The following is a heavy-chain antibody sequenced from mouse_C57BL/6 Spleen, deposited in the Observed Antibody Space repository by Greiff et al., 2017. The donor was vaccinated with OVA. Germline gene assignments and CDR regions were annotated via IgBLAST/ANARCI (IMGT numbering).Heavy chain of an antibody. J-gene: IGHJ2*01. Sequence: EVQVVESGGGLVQPKGSLKLSCAASGFTFNTYAMHWVRQAPGKGLEWVARIRSKSSNYATYYADSVKDRFTISRDDSQSMLYLQMNNLKTEDTAMYYCVREVTTVVAGHYFDYWGQGTTLTVSS. CDR2: IRSKSSNYAT. CDR3: VREVTTVVAGHYFDY. CDR1: GFTFNTYA. V-gene: IGHV10-3*01. D-gene: IGHD1-1*01.